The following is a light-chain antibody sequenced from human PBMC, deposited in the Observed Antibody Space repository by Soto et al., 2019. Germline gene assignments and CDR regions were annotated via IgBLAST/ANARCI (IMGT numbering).Light chain of an antibody. CDR1: QSVSSSY. CDR3: QQYGDSPPWT. CDR2: GAS. J-gene: IGKJ1*01. Sequence: EIVLTQSPGTLSLSPGERATLSCRASQSVSSSYLAWYQQKPGQAPRLPIYGASNRATDIPDRFSGSGSGTDFTLTISRLEPEDFAVYYCQQYGDSPPWTFGQGTKVE. V-gene: IGKV3-20*01.